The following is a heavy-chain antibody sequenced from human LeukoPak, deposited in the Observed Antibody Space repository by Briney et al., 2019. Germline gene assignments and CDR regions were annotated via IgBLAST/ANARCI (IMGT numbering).Heavy chain of an antibody. J-gene: IGHJ4*02. CDR1: GFSIRRSTYY. CDR3: ASYGRSTVTRFYYFDS. CDR2: IDFSGST. V-gene: IGHV4-39*07. Sequence: SETLSLTCTVSGFSIRRSTYYWGRLRQPPGKGLEWIGSIDFSGSTFYNPSLNSRVTISVDTSKNQFSLKLSSVTAADTAVYYCASYGRSTVTRFYYFDSWGQGTLVTVSS. D-gene: IGHD4-17*01.